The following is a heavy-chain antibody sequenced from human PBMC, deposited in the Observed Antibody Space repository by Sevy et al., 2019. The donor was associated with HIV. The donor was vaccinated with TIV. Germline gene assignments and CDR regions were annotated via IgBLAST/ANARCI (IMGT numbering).Heavy chain of an antibody. J-gene: IGHJ4*02. Sequence: SETLSLTCTVSGGSISSYYWSWIRQPPGKGLEWIGYIYYSGSTNYNPSLKSRVTISVGTSKNQFSLKLSSVTAADTAVYYCARGRVVVAAPDDYWGQGTLVTVSS. CDR2: IYYSGST. CDR1: GGSISSYY. V-gene: IGHV4-59*01. D-gene: IGHD2-15*01. CDR3: ARGRVVVAAPDDY.